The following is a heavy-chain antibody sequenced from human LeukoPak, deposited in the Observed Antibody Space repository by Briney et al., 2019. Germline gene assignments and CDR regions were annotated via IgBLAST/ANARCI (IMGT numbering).Heavy chain of an antibody. CDR3: ARGLLLDSYGHISFDY. D-gene: IGHD5-18*01. Sequence: SVKVSCKASGGTFSSYAISWVRQAPGQGLEWMGGIIPIFGTANYAQKFQGRVTITADESTSTAYMELSSLRSKDTAVYYCARGLLLDSYGHISFDYWGQGTLVTVSS. CDR1: GGTFSSYA. CDR2: IIPIFGTA. V-gene: IGHV1-69*13. J-gene: IGHJ4*02.